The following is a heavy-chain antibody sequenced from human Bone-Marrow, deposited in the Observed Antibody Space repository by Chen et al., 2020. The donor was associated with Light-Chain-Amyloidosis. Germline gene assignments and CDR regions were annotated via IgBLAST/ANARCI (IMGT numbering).Heavy chain of an antibody. J-gene: IGHJ4*02. V-gene: IGHV5-51*01. D-gene: IGHD5-12*01. Sequence: EVQLEQSGPEVKKPGESLKISCKGSGNTFPNYWIGWVRQMPGKGLEWMGVIYPDDSDARYSPSFEGQVTLSADKSITTAYLQWRSLKASDTAMYYCARRRDGYNFDYWGQGTLVTVSS. CDR1: GNTFPNYW. CDR2: IYPDDSDA. CDR3: ARRRDGYNFDY.